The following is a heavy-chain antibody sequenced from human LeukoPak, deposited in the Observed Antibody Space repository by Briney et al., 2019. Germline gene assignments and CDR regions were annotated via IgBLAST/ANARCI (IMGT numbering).Heavy chain of an antibody. J-gene: IGHJ5*02. Sequence: PETLSLTCTVSGGSISNSGYYWGCIRQPPGKGQEWIGNIYYSGSTYYNPSLKSRVTISVDTSKNQFSLKMTSVTAADTAVYYCARAPFNYYQAFDPWGQGTLVTVSS. D-gene: IGHD4-11*01. V-gene: IGHV4-39*01. CDR2: IYYSGST. CDR3: ARAPFNYYQAFDP. CDR1: GGSISNSGYY.